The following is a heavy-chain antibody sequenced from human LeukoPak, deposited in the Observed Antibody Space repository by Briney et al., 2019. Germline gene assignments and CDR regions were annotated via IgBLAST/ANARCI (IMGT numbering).Heavy chain of an antibody. CDR1: GYTFTSYY. V-gene: IGHV1-46*01. CDR3: ARGADGYYYDSSGYSDY. CDR2: INPSGGST. Sequence: ASVKVSCKASGYTFTSYYMHWVRQAPGQGLEWMGIINPSGGSTSYAQKFQGRVTMTRDTSTSTVYVELSSLRSEDTAVYYCARGADGYYYDSSGYSDYWGQGTLVTVSS. J-gene: IGHJ4*02. D-gene: IGHD3-22*01.